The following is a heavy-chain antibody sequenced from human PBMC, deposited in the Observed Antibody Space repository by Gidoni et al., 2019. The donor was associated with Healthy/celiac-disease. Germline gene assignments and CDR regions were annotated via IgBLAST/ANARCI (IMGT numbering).Heavy chain of an antibody. J-gene: IGHJ4*02. CDR3: AKDLGIAVAGSDY. Sequence: EVQLVESGGGLVQPGRSLRLSCAASGFTFDAYAMHWVRQAPGKGLGWVSGISWNSGSIGYADSVKGRFTISRDNAKNSLYLQMNSLRAEDTALYYCAKDLGIAVAGSDYWGQGTLVTVSS. D-gene: IGHD6-19*01. V-gene: IGHV3-9*01. CDR1: GFTFDAYA. CDR2: ISWNSGSI.